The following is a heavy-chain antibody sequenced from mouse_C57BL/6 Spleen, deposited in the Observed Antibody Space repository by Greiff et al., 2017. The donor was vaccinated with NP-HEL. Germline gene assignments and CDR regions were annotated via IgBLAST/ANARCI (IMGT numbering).Heavy chain of an antibody. CDR3: ARRTYYGNYDV. J-gene: IGHJ1*03. CDR2: IYPGSGST. CDR1: GYTFTSYW. Sequence: QVQLQQPGAELVKPGASVKMSCKASGYTFTSYWITWVKQRPGQGLEWIGDIYPGSGSTNYNEKFKSKATLTVDTSSSTAYMQRSSLTSEDPAVYYCARRTYYGNYDVWGTGTTVTVSS. D-gene: IGHD2-10*01. V-gene: IGHV1-55*01.